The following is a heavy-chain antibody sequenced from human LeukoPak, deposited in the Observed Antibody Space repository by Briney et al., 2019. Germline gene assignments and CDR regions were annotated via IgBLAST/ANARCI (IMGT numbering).Heavy chain of an antibody. CDR2: IYTSGST. CDR1: GGSISSYY. V-gene: IGHV4-4*07. J-gene: IGHJ2*01. Sequence: SETLSLTCTVSGGSISSYYWSWIRQPAGKGLEWIGRIYTSGSTNYNPSLKSRVTISVDTSKNQFSLKLSSVTAADTAVYYCARVAYSSGWQTTDWYFDLWGRGTLVTVSS. D-gene: IGHD6-19*01. CDR3: ARVAYSSGWQTTDWYFDL.